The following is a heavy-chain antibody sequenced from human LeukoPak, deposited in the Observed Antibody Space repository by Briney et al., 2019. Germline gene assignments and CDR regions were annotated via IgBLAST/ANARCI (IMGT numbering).Heavy chain of an antibody. CDR3: ARFPHYYDSSGPYYFDY. CDR1: GGSISSGDYY. Sequence: SQTLSLTCTVSGGSISSGDYYWSWIRQPPGKGLEWIGYIYYSGSTNYNPSLKSRVTISVDTSKNQFSLKLSSVTAADTAVYYCARFPHYYDSSGPYYFDYWGQGTLVTVSS. CDR2: IYYSGST. D-gene: IGHD3-22*01. V-gene: IGHV4-61*08. J-gene: IGHJ4*02.